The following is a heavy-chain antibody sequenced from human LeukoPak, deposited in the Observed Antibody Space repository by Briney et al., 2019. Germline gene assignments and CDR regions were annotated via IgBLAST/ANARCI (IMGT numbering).Heavy chain of an antibody. Sequence: PGRSLRLSCAASGFTFSSYGMHWVRQAPGKGLEWVAVIWYDGSNKYYADSVKGRFTISRDNSKNTLYLQMNSLRAEDTAVYYCAKERSRGSGSYDVWGKGTTVTVSS. CDR1: GFTFSSYG. V-gene: IGHV3-33*06. CDR2: IWYDGSNK. CDR3: AKERSRGSGSYDV. D-gene: IGHD3-10*01. J-gene: IGHJ6*04.